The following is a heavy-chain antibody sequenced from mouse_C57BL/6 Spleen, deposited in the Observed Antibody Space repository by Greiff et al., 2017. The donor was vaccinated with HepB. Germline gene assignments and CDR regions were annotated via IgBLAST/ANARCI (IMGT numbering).Heavy chain of an antibody. CDR3: ARETTVGYFDV. J-gene: IGHJ1*03. D-gene: IGHD1-1*01. CDR2: ISYDGSN. Sequence: VQLKESGPGLVKPSQSLSLTCSVTGYSITSGYNWNWIRQFPGNKLEWMGYISYDGSNNYNPSLKNRISITRDTSKNQFFLKLNSVTTEDTATYYCARETTVGYFDVWGTGTTVTVSS. V-gene: IGHV3-6*01. CDR1: GYSITSGYN.